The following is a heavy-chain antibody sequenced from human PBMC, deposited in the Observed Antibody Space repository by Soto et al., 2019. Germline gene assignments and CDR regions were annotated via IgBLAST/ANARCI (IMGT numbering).Heavy chain of an antibody. J-gene: IGHJ4*02. V-gene: IGHV1-3*01. Sequence: ASVNVSCKASGYTFASYAMHWVRQAPGQRLEWMGWINAGNGNTKYSQKFQGRVTITRDTSASTAYMELGSLRSDDTAVYYCARSRYYDILTGYEFDYWGQGTLVTVSS. CDR3: ARSRYYDILTGYEFDY. CDR1: GYTFASYA. CDR2: INAGNGNT. D-gene: IGHD3-9*01.